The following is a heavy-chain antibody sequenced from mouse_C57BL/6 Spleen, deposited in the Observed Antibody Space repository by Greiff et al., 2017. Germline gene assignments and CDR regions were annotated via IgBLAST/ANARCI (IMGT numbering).Heavy chain of an antibody. D-gene: IGHD1-2*01. V-gene: IGHV1-64*01. CDR1: GYTFTSYW. J-gene: IGHJ1*03. CDR2: IHPNSGST. CDR3: ARVTTARSYWYFDV. Sequence: QVQLKQPGAELVKPGASVKLSCKASGYTFTSYWMHWVKQRPGQGLEWIGMIHPNSGSTNYNEKFKSKATLTVDKSSSTAYMQLSSLTSEDSAVYYCARVTTARSYWYFDVWGTGTTVTVSS.